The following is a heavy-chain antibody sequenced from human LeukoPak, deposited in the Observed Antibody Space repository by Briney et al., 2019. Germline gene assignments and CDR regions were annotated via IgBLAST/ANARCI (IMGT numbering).Heavy chain of an antibody. Sequence: SETLSLTCTVSGGSISSYYWSWIRQPAGKGLEWIGRIYTSGSTNYNPSLKSRVTMSVDTSKNQFSLKLSSVTAADTAVYYCARDEGSGWTLGRGWFDLWGRGTLVTVSP. CDR3: ARDEGSGWTLGRGWFDL. D-gene: IGHD6-19*01. CDR1: GGSISSYY. CDR2: IYTSGST. J-gene: IGHJ2*01. V-gene: IGHV4-4*07.